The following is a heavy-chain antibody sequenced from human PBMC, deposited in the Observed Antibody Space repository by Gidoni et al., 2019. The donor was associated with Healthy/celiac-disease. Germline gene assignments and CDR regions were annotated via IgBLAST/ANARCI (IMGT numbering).Heavy chain of an antibody. CDR1: GGSVSSGSYY. J-gene: IGHJ6*02. V-gene: IGHV4-61*01. CDR3: ARDVHVVTTQDYYYYYGMDV. Sequence: QVQLQESGPGLVKPSETLSLTCTVSGGSVSSGSYYWRWIRQPPGKGLEWIGYIYYSGSTNYNPSLKSRVTISVDTSKNQFSLKLSSVTAADTAVYYCARDVHVVTTQDYYYYYGMDVWGQGTTVTVSS. CDR2: IYYSGST. D-gene: IGHD4-4*01.